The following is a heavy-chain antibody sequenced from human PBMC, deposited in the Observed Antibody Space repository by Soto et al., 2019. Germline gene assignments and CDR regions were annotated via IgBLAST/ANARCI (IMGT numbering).Heavy chain of an antibody. J-gene: IGHJ3*02. CDR3: ARDGGVVTGEPPAI. Sequence: PSEALSLTCGVSGGSISTNNWWSWVRQPPGKGLEWIGEIHNSGSTNYNSSLQSRVTMSVDKAKNQFSLKLSSVTPADAAVYYCARDGGVVTGEPPAIWGQGTMVTVSS. CDR1: GGSISTNNW. V-gene: IGHV4-4*02. D-gene: IGHD2-21*02. CDR2: IHNSGST.